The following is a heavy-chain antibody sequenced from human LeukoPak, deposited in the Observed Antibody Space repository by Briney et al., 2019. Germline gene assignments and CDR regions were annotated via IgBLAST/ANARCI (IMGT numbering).Heavy chain of an antibody. CDR3: ARDRPNWGIDC. CDR1: GFPFNSHH. Sequence: PGGSLRLSCAASGFPFNSHHMNWVRQAPGKGLEWISYISSGSNAIYYADSVKGRFTTSRDNAKNSLYLHMNSLRDEDTAVYYCARDRPNWGIDCWGQGTLVTVSS. V-gene: IGHV3-48*02. J-gene: IGHJ4*02. CDR2: ISSGSNAI. D-gene: IGHD7-27*01.